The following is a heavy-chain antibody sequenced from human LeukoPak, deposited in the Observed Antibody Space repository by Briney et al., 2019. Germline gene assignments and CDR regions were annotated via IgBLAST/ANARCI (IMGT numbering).Heavy chain of an antibody. D-gene: IGHD6-19*01. V-gene: IGHV3-30*02. Sequence: PGGSLRLSCAASGFTFSSYGMHWVRQAPGKGLEWVAFIRYDGSNKYYADSVKGRFTISRDNSKNTLYLQMNSLRAEDTAVYYCARDQMVGIAVALDPWGQGTLVTVSS. J-gene: IGHJ5*02. CDR2: IRYDGSNK. CDR1: GFTFSSYG. CDR3: ARDQMVGIAVALDP.